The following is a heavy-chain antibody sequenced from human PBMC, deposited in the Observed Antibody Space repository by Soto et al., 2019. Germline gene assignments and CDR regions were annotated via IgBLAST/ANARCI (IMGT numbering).Heavy chain of an antibody. J-gene: IGHJ3*02. V-gene: IGHV3-66*01. Sequence: EVQLVESGGGLVQPGGSLRLSCAASGFTVSSNYMSWVRQAPGKGLEWVSVIYSGGSTYYADSVKGRFTISRDNSKNTLYLQMNSLRAEDTAVYYWARDFEAPQGYAFDIWSQGTMVTVSS. CDR3: ARDFEAPQGYAFDI. CDR2: IYSGGST. D-gene: IGHD3-9*01. CDR1: GFTVSSNY.